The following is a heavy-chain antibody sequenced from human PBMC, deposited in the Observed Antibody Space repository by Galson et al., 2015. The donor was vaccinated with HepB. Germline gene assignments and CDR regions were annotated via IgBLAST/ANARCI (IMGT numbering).Heavy chain of an antibody. CDR3: ARKQYGGDETPYGMDV. D-gene: IGHD2-21*02. CDR1: GGTFSSYA. V-gene: IGHV1-69*13. CDR2: IIPIFGTA. Sequence: SVKVSCKASGGTFSSYAISWVRQAPGQGLEWMGGIIPIFGTANYAQKFQGRVTITADESTSTAYMELSSLKSEDTAVYDCARKQYGGDETPYGMDVWGQGTTVTVSS. J-gene: IGHJ6*02.